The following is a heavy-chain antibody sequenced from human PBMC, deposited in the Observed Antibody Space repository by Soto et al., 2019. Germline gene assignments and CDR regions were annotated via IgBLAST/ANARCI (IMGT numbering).Heavy chain of an antibody. Sequence: VQLLESGGGLVQPGGSLRLSCAASGFTFSSNVMSWVRQAPGEGLEWVSTISSSGLSTYYADSVKGRFTISRDNSKNTLYLQVHGLRAEHTAVYYCAKGRSAAAGRRAFDVWGRGTRVTVSS. CDR3: AKGRSAAAGRRAFDV. CDR2: ISSSGLST. J-gene: IGHJ3*01. CDR1: GFTFSSNV. D-gene: IGHD6-13*01. V-gene: IGHV3-23*01.